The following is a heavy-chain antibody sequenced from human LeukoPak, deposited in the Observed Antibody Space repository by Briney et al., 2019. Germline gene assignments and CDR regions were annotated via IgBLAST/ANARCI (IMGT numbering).Heavy chain of an antibody. J-gene: IGHJ4*02. Sequence: SETLSLTCTVSGYSISSGYYWGWIRQPPGKGLEWIGSIYHSGSTYYNPSLKSRVTISADTSKNQFSLKLSSVTAADTAVYYCARFRFCSGTPCFYDFDYWGQGTLVTVSS. CDR3: ARFRFCSGTPCFYDFDY. CDR2: IYHSGST. CDR1: GYSISSGYY. D-gene: IGHD2-2*01. V-gene: IGHV4-38-2*02.